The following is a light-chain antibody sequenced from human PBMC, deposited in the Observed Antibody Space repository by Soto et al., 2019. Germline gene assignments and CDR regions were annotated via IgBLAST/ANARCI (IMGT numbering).Light chain of an antibody. V-gene: IGKV1-39*01. J-gene: IGKJ1*01. Sequence: DIQMTQSPSSLSASVGDRVTISCQASQIISTYLNWYQQKPGTAPRLLISRASSVKSGVPPRFSGSGSGRDFTLTISSLRPEDIATYFCQQSYTSPPWTFGQGTKVEVK. CDR1: QIISTY. CDR2: RAS. CDR3: QQSYTSPPWT.